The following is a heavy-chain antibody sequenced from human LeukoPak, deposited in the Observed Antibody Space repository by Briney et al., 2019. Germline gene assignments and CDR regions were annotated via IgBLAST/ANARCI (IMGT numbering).Heavy chain of an antibody. Sequence: GASVKVSCKASGYTFTSYGISWVRQAPGQGLEWMGWISAYNGNTNYAQKLQGRVTMTTDTSTSTAYMELRSLRSDDTAVYYCAREGGETLHSSSWYEGFDYWGQGTLVTVSS. D-gene: IGHD6-13*01. J-gene: IGHJ4*02. CDR2: ISAYNGNT. CDR3: AREGGETLHSSSWYEGFDY. CDR1: GYTFTSYG. V-gene: IGHV1-18*01.